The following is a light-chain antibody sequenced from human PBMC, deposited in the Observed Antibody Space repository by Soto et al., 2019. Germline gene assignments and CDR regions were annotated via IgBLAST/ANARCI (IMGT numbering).Light chain of an antibody. Sequence: DIQMTQSPSILSASVGDRVTITCRASESLNQWLAWYQQKPGKVAKLLIYKPSSLESGVPSRSSGSASGTELTLTTSRLQPDDFATYYCQPYYIEDTFGQVIKREIK. J-gene: IGKJ2*01. CDR2: KPS. CDR3: QPYYIEDT. CDR1: ESLNQW. V-gene: IGKV1-5*03.